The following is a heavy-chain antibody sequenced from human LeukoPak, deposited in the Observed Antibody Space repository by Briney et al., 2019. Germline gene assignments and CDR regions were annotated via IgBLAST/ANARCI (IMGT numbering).Heavy chain of an antibody. CDR2: ISWNSGSI. V-gene: IGHV3-9*01. Sequence: GGSLRLSCAASGFTFDVYAMHWVRQAPGKGLEWVSGISWNSGSIGYADSVKGRFTISRDNAKNSLYLQMNSLRAEDTALYYCAKAPWPDYYDSSGYYSGPFFDYWGQGTLVTVSS. J-gene: IGHJ4*02. CDR3: AKAPWPDYYDSSGYYSGPFFDY. D-gene: IGHD3-22*01. CDR1: GFTFDVYA.